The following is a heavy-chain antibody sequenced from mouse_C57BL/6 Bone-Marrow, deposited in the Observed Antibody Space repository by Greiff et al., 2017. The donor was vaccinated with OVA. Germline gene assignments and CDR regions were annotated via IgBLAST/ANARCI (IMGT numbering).Heavy chain of an antibody. CDR3: ARHGYYYGSSWGAMDY. Sequence: EVQLQESGGGLVQPGGSLKLSCAASGFTFSDYYMYWVRQTPEKRLEWVAYISNGGGSTYYPDTVKGRFTISRDNAKNTLYLQMSRLKSEDTAMYYCARHGYYYGSSWGAMDYWGQGTSVTVSS. J-gene: IGHJ4*01. CDR1: GFTFSDYY. V-gene: IGHV5-12*01. CDR2: ISNGGGST. D-gene: IGHD1-1*01.